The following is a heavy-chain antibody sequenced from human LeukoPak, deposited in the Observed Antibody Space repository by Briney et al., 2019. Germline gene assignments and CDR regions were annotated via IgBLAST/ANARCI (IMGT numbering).Heavy chain of an antibody. CDR1: GFTFSTYA. CDR2: ISSNGGST. J-gene: IGHJ4*02. V-gene: IGHV3-64*01. Sequence: GGSLRLSCAASGFTFSTYAMHWVRQAPEKGLEYVSAISSNGGSTYYANSVKGRFTISRDNSKNTLYLQMGSLRAEDMAVYYCARDRGGYYGSGNDYWGQGTLVTVSS. D-gene: IGHD3-10*01. CDR3: ARDRGGYYGSGNDY.